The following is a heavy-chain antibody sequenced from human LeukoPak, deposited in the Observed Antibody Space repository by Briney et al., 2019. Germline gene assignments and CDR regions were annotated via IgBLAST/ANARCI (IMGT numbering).Heavy chain of an antibody. CDR2: IYHSGST. CDR3: ARGGAARLHFQN. V-gene: IGHV4-59*01. CDR1: GGSLSTYY. D-gene: IGHD6-6*01. Sequence: PSETLSLTCTVSGGSLSTYYWNRIRQPPGKGLEWIGYIYHSGSTNYNPSPQSRVTISVDTSKNQFSLNLNSVTAADTAVYYCARGGAARLHFQNWGQGTLVTVSS. J-gene: IGHJ1*01.